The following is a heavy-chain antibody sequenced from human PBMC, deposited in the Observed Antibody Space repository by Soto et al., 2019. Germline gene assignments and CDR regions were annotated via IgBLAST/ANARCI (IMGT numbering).Heavy chain of an antibody. V-gene: IGHV4-39*01. CDR3: ARKQYYDILTGYRSGYFDY. D-gene: IGHD3-9*01. Sequence: LSLTCTVSGGSISSSSYYWGWIRQPPGKGLEWIGSIYYSGSTYYNPSLKSRVTISVDTSKNQFSLKLSSVTAADTAVYYCARKQYYDILTGYRSGYFDYVGPGNPGHRLL. CDR2: IYYSGST. J-gene: IGHJ4*02. CDR1: GGSISSSSYY.